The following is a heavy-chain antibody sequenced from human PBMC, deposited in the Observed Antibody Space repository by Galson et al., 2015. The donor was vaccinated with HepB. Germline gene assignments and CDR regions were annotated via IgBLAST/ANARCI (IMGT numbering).Heavy chain of an antibody. Sequence: SLRLSCAASGLTVSSNYMNWVRQAPGKGLEWVSVIYGGGGTYYAESVKGRFTISRDNSKNTVYLQMNSLGAEDTAVYYCARGQRVWFGELLSCDFWGQGTLVTVSS. J-gene: IGHJ4*02. V-gene: IGHV3-66*01. CDR3: ARGQRVWFGELLSCDF. D-gene: IGHD3-10*01. CDR1: GLTVSSNY. CDR2: IYGGGGT.